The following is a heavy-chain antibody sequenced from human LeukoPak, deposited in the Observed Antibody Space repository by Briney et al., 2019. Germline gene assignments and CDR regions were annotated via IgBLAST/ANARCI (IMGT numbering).Heavy chain of an antibody. D-gene: IGHD3-3*01. V-gene: IGHV3-7*01. J-gene: IGHJ3*02. CDR1: GFTFSSYW. CDR3: ARVDIGYDFWSGYPGAFDI. CDR2: IKQDGSEK. Sequence: GGSLRLSCAASGFTFSSYWTSWVRQAPGKGLEWVANIKQDGSEKYYVDSVKGRFTISRDNAKNSLYLQMNSLRAEDTAVYYCARVDIGYDFWSGYPGAFDIWGQGTMVTVSS.